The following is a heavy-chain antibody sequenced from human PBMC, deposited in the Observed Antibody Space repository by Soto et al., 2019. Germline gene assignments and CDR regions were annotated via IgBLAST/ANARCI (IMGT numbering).Heavy chain of an antibody. D-gene: IGHD2-21*01. CDR3: TRDLRDDCGP. V-gene: IGHV3-7*04. CDR2: IKPDGSEE. Sequence: EVQLVESGGGLVQPGGSLRLSCAASGFTFSNYWMTWVRQAPGKGLEGVANIKPDGSEEYYVDSVKGRFTISRDNARNSLYLPMKSLSGEDTAVYYCTRDLRDDCGPWVQGTQVTVSS. CDR1: GFTFSNYW. J-gene: IGHJ5*02.